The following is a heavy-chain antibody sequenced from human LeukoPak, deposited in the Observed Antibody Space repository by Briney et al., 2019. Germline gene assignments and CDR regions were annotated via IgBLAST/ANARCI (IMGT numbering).Heavy chain of an antibody. Sequence: ASVKVSCKASGYTFTVYYMHWVRQAPRQGLEWMGRINPNRVGTNYAQKYQGRVPMAKDTSISTAYMELSRLRSDDTVVYYCARDGYYGSGSSMVDYWGQGTLVTVSS. J-gene: IGHJ4*02. CDR2: INPNRVGT. D-gene: IGHD3-10*01. CDR3: ARDGYYGSGSSMVDY. V-gene: IGHV1-2*05. CDR1: GYTFTVYY.